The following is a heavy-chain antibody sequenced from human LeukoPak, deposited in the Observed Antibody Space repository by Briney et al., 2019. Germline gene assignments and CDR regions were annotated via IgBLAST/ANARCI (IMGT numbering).Heavy chain of an antibody. CDR1: GGSISSNSYY. CDR2: IYYSGST. J-gene: IGHJ5*02. CDR3: ARAIGYWSSTTCVNWFDP. Sequence: AETLSLTCTVSGGSISSNSYYWGWLRQPPGKGLEWIGSIYYSGSTYYNPSLKSRVTISVDTSKNQFSLKLSSVTAADTAVYYCARAIGYWSSTTCVNWFDPWGQGTLVTVSS. V-gene: IGHV4-39*01. D-gene: IGHD2-2*01.